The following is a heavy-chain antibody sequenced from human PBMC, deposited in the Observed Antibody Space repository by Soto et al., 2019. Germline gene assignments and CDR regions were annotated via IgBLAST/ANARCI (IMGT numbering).Heavy chain of an antibody. CDR2: TYYRSKWYN. CDR3: ARGDMVRGVITYNWFDP. J-gene: IGHJ5*02. V-gene: IGHV6-1*01. Sequence: RSQTLSLTCAISGDSVSSNSAAWNWIRQSPSRGLEWLGRTYYRSKWYNDYAVSVKSRITINPDTSKNQFSLQLNSVTPEDTAVYYCARGDMVRGVITYNWFDPWGQGTLVTVSS. D-gene: IGHD3-10*01. CDR1: GDSVSSNSAA.